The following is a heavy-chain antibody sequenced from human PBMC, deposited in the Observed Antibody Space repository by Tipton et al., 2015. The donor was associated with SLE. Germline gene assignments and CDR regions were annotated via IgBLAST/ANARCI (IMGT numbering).Heavy chain of an antibody. CDR2: ISTSGST. Sequence: TLSLTCAVYGGSFSDYYWSWIRQSPGKGLEWIGYISTSGSTNYSPSLMSRVHISLDMSRNQFSLNLRSVTAADSAVYYCAGGPHFLVRAFVVYFFDSWGPGTLVTVSS. J-gene: IGHJ4*02. D-gene: IGHD3-10*02. CDR3: AGGPHFLVRAFVVYFFDS. CDR1: GGSFSDYY. V-gene: IGHV4-34*11.